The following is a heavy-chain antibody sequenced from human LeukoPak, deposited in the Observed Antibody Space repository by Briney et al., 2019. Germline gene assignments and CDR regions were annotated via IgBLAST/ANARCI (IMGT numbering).Heavy chain of an antibody. CDR3: ARVSSANYQDLRGACDY. D-gene: IGHD5-24*01. Sequence: PSETLSLTCTGSGDSISSYYLSWIRQPPGKGLEWIGYIHYSGSTNYNPSLKSRVTISVDTSKNQLPLILKSVTAADTAVFYCARVSSANYQDLRGACDYWGQGTLVTVSS. CDR2: IHYSGST. V-gene: IGHV4-59*01. CDR1: GDSISSYY. J-gene: IGHJ4*02.